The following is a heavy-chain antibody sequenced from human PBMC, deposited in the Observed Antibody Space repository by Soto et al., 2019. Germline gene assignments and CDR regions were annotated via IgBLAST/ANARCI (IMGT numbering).Heavy chain of an antibody. CDR2: ISAYNGNT. Sequence: GASVKVSCKAFGYTFTSYGISWVRQAPGQGLEWMGWISAYNGNTNYAQKLQGRVTMTTDTSTSTAYMELRSLRSDDTAVYFCARCPFSYYYDSSSAFDIWGQGTMVTVSS. J-gene: IGHJ3*02. CDR3: ARCPFSYYYDSSSAFDI. CDR1: GYTFTSYG. D-gene: IGHD3-22*01. V-gene: IGHV1-18*01.